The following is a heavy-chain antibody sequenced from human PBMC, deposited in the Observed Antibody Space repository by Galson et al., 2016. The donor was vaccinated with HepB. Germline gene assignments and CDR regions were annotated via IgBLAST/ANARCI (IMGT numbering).Heavy chain of an antibody. J-gene: IGHJ6*02. CDR3: ARGNVVLPAGVAYYYYGIDV. CDR2: IIPTFGTA. Sequence: SVKVSCKASGGTFSSYPISWVRQAPGQGLEWMGGIIPTFGTATYAQKFQGRVTITADESTSTTYMQLSSLRSDDTAVYYCARGNVVLPAGVAYYYYGIDVWGQGTTVTVSS. V-gene: IGHV1-69*13. CDR1: GGTFSSYP. D-gene: IGHD2-2*01.